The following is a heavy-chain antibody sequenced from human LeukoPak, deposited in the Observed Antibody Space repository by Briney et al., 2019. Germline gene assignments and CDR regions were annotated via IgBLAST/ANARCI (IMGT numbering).Heavy chain of an antibody. CDR3: ARVTYDFWSGLYYYYMDV. V-gene: IGHV1-18*01. D-gene: IGHD3-3*01. J-gene: IGHJ6*03. CDR1: GYTFTIYG. Sequence: ASVTVSCKASGYTFTIYGISWVRQAPGQGLEWMGWISAYNGNTNYAQKLQGRVTMTTDTSTSTAYMELRSLRSDDTAVYYCARVTYDFWSGLYYYYMDVWGKGTTVTVSS. CDR2: ISAYNGNT.